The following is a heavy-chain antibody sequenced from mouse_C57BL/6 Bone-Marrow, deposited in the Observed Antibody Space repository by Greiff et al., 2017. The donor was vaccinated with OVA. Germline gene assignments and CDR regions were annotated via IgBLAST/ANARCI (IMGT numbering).Heavy chain of an antibody. Sequence: VMLVESGAELVRPGTSVKMSCKASGYTFTNYWIGWAKQRPGHGLEWIGDIYPGGGYTNYNEKFKGKATLTADKSSSTAYMQFSSLTSEDSAIYYCARLGGSTWYFDVWGTGTTVTVSS. D-gene: IGHD1-1*01. J-gene: IGHJ1*03. CDR1: GYTFTNYW. CDR2: IYPGGGYT. CDR3: ARLGGSTWYFDV. V-gene: IGHV1-63*01.